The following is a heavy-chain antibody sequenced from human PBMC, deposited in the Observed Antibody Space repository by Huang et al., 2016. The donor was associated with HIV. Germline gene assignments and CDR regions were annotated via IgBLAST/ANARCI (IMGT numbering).Heavy chain of an antibody. Sequence: QVQLVESGGGVVQPGRSLRLSCAASGFNFSNYAMHWVRQAPCKGRGWVEVDSKKERKKYYTYSVKVRFTIYRDNSKNALYLQMNSLRAEDTAVYYCARRAVAGIYYYYYMGVWGKGTTVTVSS. CDR1: GFNFSNYA. D-gene: IGHD6-19*01. CDR2: DSKKERKK. J-gene: IGHJ6*03. CDR3: ARRAVAGIYYYYYMGV. V-gene: IGHV3-30*10.